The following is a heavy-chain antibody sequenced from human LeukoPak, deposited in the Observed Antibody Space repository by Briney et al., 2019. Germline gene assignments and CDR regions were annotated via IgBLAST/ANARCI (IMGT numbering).Heavy chain of an antibody. Sequence: GSLRLSCAASGFTFSDHYMDWVRQAPGKGLEWVARTRNKANTYTTDSPASVKTRFSISRDNSKNSMHMHMNGLKTEDTALYFCVKKGWESGSLYAEGDYRGQGTLVTVSS. D-gene: IGHD1-26*01. V-gene: IGHV3-72*01. CDR1: GFTFSDHY. J-gene: IGHJ4*02. CDR3: VKKGWESGSLYAEGDY. CDR2: TRNKANTYTT.